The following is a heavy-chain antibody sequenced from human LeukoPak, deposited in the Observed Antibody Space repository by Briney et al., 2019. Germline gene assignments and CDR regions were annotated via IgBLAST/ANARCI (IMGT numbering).Heavy chain of an antibody. CDR1: GDSVSSNSAT. Sequence: SQTLSLTCAISGDSVSSNSATWNWIRQSPSRGLEWLGRTYYRSKWYNDYAVSVKSRITINPDTSRNQFSLQLNSVTPEDTAMYYSARVVMVGAPRFDCWGLGTLVTVSS. V-gene: IGHV6-1*01. J-gene: IGHJ4*02. D-gene: IGHD2-15*01. CDR3: ARVVMVGAPRFDC. CDR2: TYYRSKWYN.